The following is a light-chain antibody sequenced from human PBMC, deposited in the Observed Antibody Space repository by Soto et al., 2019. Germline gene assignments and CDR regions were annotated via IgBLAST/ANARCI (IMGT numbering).Light chain of an antibody. V-gene: IGLV2-14*03. CDR2: DVT. J-gene: IGLJ1*01. CDR3: SSYRRSTTLRYV. CDR1: SSDVGASNY. Sequence: LTQPASVSGSPGQSITISCTGTSSDVGASNYVSWYQHHPGKAPKLILYDVTNRPSGVSNRFSGSKSGNTASLTISGLQAEDEADYYCSSYRRSTTLRYVFGA.